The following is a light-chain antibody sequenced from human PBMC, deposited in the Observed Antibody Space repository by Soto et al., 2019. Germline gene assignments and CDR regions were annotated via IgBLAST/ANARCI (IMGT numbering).Light chain of an antibody. Sequence: QSVLTQPPSVSGAPGQRVTISCTGSSSNIGAGYDVHWYQQLPGTAPKLLIYGNSNRPSGVPDRFSGSKSGTSASLASTGLQAEDEADYFGQSYDSSHVVFGGGTKLTVL. CDR3: QSYDSSHVV. CDR2: GNS. V-gene: IGLV1-40*01. CDR1: SSNIGAGYD. J-gene: IGLJ2*01.